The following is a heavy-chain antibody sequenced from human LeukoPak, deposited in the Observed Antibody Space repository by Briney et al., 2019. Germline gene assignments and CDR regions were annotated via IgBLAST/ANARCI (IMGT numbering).Heavy chain of an antibody. D-gene: IGHD6-13*01. J-gene: IGHJ4*02. CDR1: GYNFTIYW. V-gene: IGHV1-8*03. CDR2: MNPNSGNT. Sequence: GESLKISCKGSGYNFTIYWIGWVRQATGQGLEWMGWMNPNSGNTGYAQKFQGRVTITRNTSISTAYMELSSLRSEDTAVYYCARGRGIAAAGLYYFDYWGQGTLVTVSS. CDR3: ARGRGIAAAGLYYFDY.